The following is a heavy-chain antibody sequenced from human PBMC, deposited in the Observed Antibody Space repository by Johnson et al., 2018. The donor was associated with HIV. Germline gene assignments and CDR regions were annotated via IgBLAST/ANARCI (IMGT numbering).Heavy chain of an antibody. CDR1: GFTFNSYA. D-gene: IGHD6-13*01. CDR3: ARERGRIAADAFDI. Sequence: QMLLVESGGGVVQPGTSLRLSYVASGFTFNSYAMHWVRQDPDKGLEWVSVILLDGLNKYYADSVNGRFTISRDNSKNTLYLQMNSLRAEDTAVYYRARERGRIAADAFDIWGQGTMVTVSS. V-gene: IGHV3-30*19. CDR2: ILLDGLNK. J-gene: IGHJ3*02.